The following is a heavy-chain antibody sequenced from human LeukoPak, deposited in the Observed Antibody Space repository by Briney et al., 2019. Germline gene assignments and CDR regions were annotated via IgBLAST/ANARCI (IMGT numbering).Heavy chain of an antibody. D-gene: IGHD3-10*01. Sequence: GSLILSCAASGFTFSSYGMHWVRQAPGKGLEWVAVISYDGSNKYYADSVKGRFTISRDNSKNTLYLQMNSLRAEDTAVYYCAKDGYGSGSYRGYLDPWGQGTLVTVSS. V-gene: IGHV3-30*18. J-gene: IGHJ5*02. CDR2: ISYDGSNK. CDR3: AKDGYGSGSYRGYLDP. CDR1: GFTFSSYG.